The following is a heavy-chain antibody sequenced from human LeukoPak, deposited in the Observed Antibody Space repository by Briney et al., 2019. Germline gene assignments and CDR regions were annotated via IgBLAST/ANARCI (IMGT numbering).Heavy chain of an antibody. D-gene: IGHD3-22*01. J-gene: IGHJ4*02. CDR3: AREARTYYYDSSGHFDY. CDR2: IYYSGST. CDR1: GGSISSYY. Sequence: SETLSLTCTVSGGSISSYYWSWIRQPPGKGLEWIGYIYYSGSTNYNPSLKSRVTISVDTSKNQFSLKLSSVTAADTAVYYCAREARTYYYDSSGHFDYWGQGTLVTVS. V-gene: IGHV4-59*01.